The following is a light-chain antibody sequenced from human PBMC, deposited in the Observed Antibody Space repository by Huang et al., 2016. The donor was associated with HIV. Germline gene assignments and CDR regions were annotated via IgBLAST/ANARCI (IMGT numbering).Light chain of an antibody. V-gene: IGKV3-11*01. J-gene: IGKJ5*01. CDR3: QQRANWPPIT. CDR2: YAS. CDR1: QSISSS. Sequence: EIVLTQSPATRSLSPGERATLSCRTSQSISSSLAWYQQKPGQAPRRLILYASNRATGSPARFSGSGSGTDFTLTISSLEPEDFAVYYCQQRANWPPITFGQGTRLELK.